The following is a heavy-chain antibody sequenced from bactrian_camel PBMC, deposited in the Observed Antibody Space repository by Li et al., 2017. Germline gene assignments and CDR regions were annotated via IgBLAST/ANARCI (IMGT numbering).Heavy chain of an antibody. J-gene: IGHJ6*01. CDR2: LGEDGST. CDR1: SGYC. V-gene: IGHV3S57*01. D-gene: IGHD3*01. CDR3: AARWALDDDYYVGSLYTDFAY. Sequence: VQLVESGGGSVQAGGSLRLSCIYVSGYCMGWFRQSPGKQREGVAALGEDGSTTYANSVKGRFTISKDNAKNTLYLQMNSLKPEDTAMYFCAARWALDDDYYVGSLYTDFAYWGQGTQVTVS.